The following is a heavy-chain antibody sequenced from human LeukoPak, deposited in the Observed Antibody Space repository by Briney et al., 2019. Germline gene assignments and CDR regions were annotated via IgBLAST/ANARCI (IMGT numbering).Heavy chain of an antibody. D-gene: IGHD3-10*01. Sequence: SWIRQPAXKGLEWIGRIFTSGNTVYNPSLESRVTMSVDTSKIQFSLKLSSVTAADTAVYYCARPPNVRGVIIRYYYYGMDVWGQGTTVTVSS. CDR3: ARPPNVRGVIIRYYYYGMDV. CDR2: IFTSGNT. V-gene: IGHV4-4*07. J-gene: IGHJ6*02.